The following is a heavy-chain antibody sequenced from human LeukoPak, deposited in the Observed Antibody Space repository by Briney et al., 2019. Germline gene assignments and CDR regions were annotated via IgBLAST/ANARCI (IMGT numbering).Heavy chain of an antibody. CDR3: AKDGRAYYYYYMDV. Sequence: GGSLRLSCAASGFTFSSYGMHWVRQAPGKGLEWVAFIRYDGSNKYYADSVKGRFTISRDNSKNTLYLQMNSLRVEDTAVYYCAKDGRAYYYYYMDVWGKGTTVTVSS. J-gene: IGHJ6*03. V-gene: IGHV3-30*02. CDR1: GFTFSSYG. CDR2: IRYDGSNK.